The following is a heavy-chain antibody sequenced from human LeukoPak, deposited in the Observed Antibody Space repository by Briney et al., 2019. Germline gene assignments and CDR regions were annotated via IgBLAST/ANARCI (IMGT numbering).Heavy chain of an antibody. Sequence: ASVKVSCKASGYTFTGYHMHWVRQAPGQGLEWMAWIGPNSGGTNYAQKFQGRVTVTTDTSISTAYMEPSRLTSDDTAVYYCAKDANYDSSGYPHGFDIWGQGTMVTVSS. CDR1: GYTFTGYH. D-gene: IGHD3-22*01. J-gene: IGHJ3*02. CDR2: IGPNSGGT. CDR3: AKDANYDSSGYPHGFDI. V-gene: IGHV1-2*02.